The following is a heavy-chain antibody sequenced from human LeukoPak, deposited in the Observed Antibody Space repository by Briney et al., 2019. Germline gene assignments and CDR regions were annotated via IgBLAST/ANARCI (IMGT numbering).Heavy chain of an antibody. Sequence: SETLSLTCAVYGGSFSGYYWSWIRQPPGKGLEWIGEINHSGSTNYNPSLKSRVTISVDTSKNQFSLKLSSVTAADTAVYYCARHYRVEWFGVLPFGNWFDPWGQGTLVTVSS. CDR3: ARHYRVEWFGVLPFGNWFDP. J-gene: IGHJ5*02. CDR1: GGSFSGYY. V-gene: IGHV4-34*01. CDR2: INHSGST. D-gene: IGHD3-10*01.